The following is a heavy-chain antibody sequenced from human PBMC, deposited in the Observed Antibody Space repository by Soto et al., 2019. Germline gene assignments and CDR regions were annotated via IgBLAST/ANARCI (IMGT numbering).Heavy chain of an antibody. CDR2: LYNTGST. V-gene: IGHV4-59*01. CDR1: GGSISRYY. J-gene: IGHJ5*02. Sequence: SETLSLTCTVSGGSISRYYWSWIRQPPGKGLEWIGYLYNTGSTIYNPSLKSRVTISVDTSKNQFSLKLNSVTAADTAVYYCARHSYYYGSTYGCWLDPWGQGTLVTVSS. CDR3: ARHSYYYGSTYGCWLDP. D-gene: IGHD3-10*01.